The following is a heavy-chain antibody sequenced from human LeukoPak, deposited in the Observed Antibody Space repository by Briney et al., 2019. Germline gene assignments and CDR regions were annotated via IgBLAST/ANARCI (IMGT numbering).Heavy chain of an antibody. CDR1: GGSISSYY. D-gene: IGHD4-17*01. J-gene: IGHJ4*02. CDR2: IYTSGST. Sequence: PSETLSLTCTVSGGSISSYYWSWIRQPAGKGLEWIGRIYTSGSTNYNPSLKSRVTMSVDTSKNQFSLKLSSVTAADTAVYYCARGKKSSGRRYGDYSLDYWGQGTLVTVSS. V-gene: IGHV4-4*07. CDR3: ARGKKSSGRRYGDYSLDY.